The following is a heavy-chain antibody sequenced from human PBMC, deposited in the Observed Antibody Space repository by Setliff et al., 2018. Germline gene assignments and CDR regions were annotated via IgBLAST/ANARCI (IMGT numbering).Heavy chain of an antibody. CDR1: GDTFSTYA. CDR3: ARRWETGDQDAYDI. D-gene: IGHD7-27*01. CDR2: IIPLLETA. Sequence: VASVKVSCKASGDTFSTYALSWVRQAPGQGLEWMGGIIPLLETAKYAQKFQDRVTMTTDTSTSTGYMELRSLTSDDTAVYYCARRWETGDQDAYDIWGQGTMVTVSS. V-gene: IGHV1-69*05. J-gene: IGHJ3*02.